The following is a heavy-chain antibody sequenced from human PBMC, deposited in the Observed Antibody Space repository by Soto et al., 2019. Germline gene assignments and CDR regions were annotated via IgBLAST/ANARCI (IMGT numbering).Heavy chain of an antibody. CDR3: ARDGREVMVTYYYYGMDV. D-gene: IGHD2-8*01. CDR2: ISSSSSTI. CDR1: GFTFSSYS. J-gene: IGHJ6*02. Sequence: EVQLVESGGGLVQPGGSLRLSCAASGFTFSSYSMNWVRQAPGKGLEWVSYISSSSSTIYYADSVKGRFTISRDNAKNSLYLQMNSPREEDTAVYYCARDGREVMVTYYYYGMDVWGQGTTVTVSS. V-gene: IGHV3-48*02.